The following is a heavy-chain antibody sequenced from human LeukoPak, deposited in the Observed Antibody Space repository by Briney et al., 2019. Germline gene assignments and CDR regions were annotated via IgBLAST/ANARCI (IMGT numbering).Heavy chain of an antibody. J-gene: IGHJ3*02. Sequence: SETLSLTGTVSGGSISSYYWSWIRQPAGKGLERIGRIYTSGSTNYNPSLKSRVTMSVDTSKNQFSLKLSSVTAADTAVYYCARALANYDILTGYYSDAFDIWGQGTMVTVSS. CDR1: GGSISSYY. V-gene: IGHV4-4*07. D-gene: IGHD3-9*01. CDR2: IYTSGST. CDR3: ARALANYDILTGYYSDAFDI.